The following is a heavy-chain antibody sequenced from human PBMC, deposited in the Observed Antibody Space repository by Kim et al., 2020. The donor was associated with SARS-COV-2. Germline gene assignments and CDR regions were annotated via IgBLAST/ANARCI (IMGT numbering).Heavy chain of an antibody. CDR1: GGSISSSNW. CDR3: ARGVGSGWPYYYYYGMDV. Sequence: SETLSLTCAVSGGSISSSNWWSWVRQPPGKGLEWIGEIYHSGSTNYNPSLKSRVTISVDKSKNQFSLKLSSVTAADTAVYYCARGVGSGWPYYYYYGMDVWGQGTTVTVSS. J-gene: IGHJ6*02. V-gene: IGHV4-4*02. CDR2: IYHSGST. D-gene: IGHD6-19*01.